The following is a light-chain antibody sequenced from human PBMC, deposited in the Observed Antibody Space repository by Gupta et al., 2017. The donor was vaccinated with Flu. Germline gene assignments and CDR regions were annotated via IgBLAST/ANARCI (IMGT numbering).Light chain of an antibody. J-gene: IGKJ4*01. CDR1: QDINIY. Sequence: DVQMTHSPSSLSASVGDRVTITCQASQDINIYLNWYQHKPGKAPKLLIYEASRLETGVPSRFSGTGSRTQFSFTISSLQPEDVATYFCQQYDSLPPTFGGGTKVEIK. CDR2: EAS. V-gene: IGKV1-33*01. CDR3: QQYDSLPPT.